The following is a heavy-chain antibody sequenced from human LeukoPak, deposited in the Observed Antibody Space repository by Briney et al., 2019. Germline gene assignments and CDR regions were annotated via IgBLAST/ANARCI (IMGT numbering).Heavy chain of an antibody. V-gene: IGHV4-4*02. Sequence: PSETLSLTCAVSGGSISSSNWWSWVRQPPGKGLEWIGEIYHSGSTNYNPSLKSRVIISVDTSKNQFSLKLSSVTAADTAVYYCARGTQYSSSSGLDFDYWGQGTLVTVSS. J-gene: IGHJ4*02. D-gene: IGHD6-6*01. CDR2: IYHSGST. CDR1: GGSISSSNW. CDR3: ARGTQYSSSSGLDFDY.